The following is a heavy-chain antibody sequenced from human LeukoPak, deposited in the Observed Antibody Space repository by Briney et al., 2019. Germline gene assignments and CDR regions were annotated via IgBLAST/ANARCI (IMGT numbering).Heavy chain of an antibody. J-gene: IGHJ5*02. CDR3: ARDYGDYEMDP. V-gene: IGHV3-74*01. CDR1: GFTFSSYW. Sequence: PGGSLRLSCAASGFTFSSYWMHWVRQAPGKGLVWVSRINSDGSSTSYADSVKGRFTISRDNAKNTLYLQMNSLRAGDTAVYYCARDYGDYEMDPWGQGTLVTVSS. D-gene: IGHD4-17*01. CDR2: INSDGSST.